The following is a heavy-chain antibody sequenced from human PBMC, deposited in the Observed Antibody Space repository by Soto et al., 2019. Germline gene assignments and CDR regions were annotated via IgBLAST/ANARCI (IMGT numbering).Heavy chain of an antibody. CDR2: VNHSGTT. CDR3: ATGIGYCSSINCYSSRRLRFDS. CDR1: GGSFSGYY. Sequence: QVQLQQWGAGLLKPSETLSLTCAVYGGSFSGYYWTWIRQSPEKGLEWIGEVNHSGTTYYNPSLKTRVTISVHTTKNQFYLKMSSVTAADTAVYYCATGIGYCSSINCYSSRRLRFDSWGQGTLVTVSS. J-gene: IGHJ4*02. D-gene: IGHD2-2*01. V-gene: IGHV4-34*01.